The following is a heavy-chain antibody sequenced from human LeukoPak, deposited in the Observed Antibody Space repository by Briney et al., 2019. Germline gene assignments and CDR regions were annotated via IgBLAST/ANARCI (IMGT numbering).Heavy chain of an antibody. CDR3: ARGSRLRGAAAGTPPYF. Sequence: ASVKVSCKASGYTFTSYDINWVRQAPGQGLEWMGWTNPNSGGTNYAQKFQGRVTMTRDTSISTAYMELSRLRSDDTAVYYCARGSRLRGAAAGTPPYFWGQGTLVTVSS. J-gene: IGHJ4*02. D-gene: IGHD6-13*01. V-gene: IGHV1-2*02. CDR1: GYTFTSYD. CDR2: TNPNSGGT.